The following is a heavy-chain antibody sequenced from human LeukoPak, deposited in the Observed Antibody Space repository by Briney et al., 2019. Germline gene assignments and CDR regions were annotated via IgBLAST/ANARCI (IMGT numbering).Heavy chain of an antibody. Sequence: TSETLSLTCAVYGGSFSGYYWSWIRQPPGKGLEWIGEINHSGSTNYNPSLKSRVTISVDTSKNQFSLKLSSVTAADTAVYYCARGRVTYSSGWRAGYYFDYWGQGTLVTVSS. CDR2: INHSGST. CDR1: GGSFSGYY. J-gene: IGHJ4*02. CDR3: ARGRVTYSSGWRAGYYFDY. V-gene: IGHV4-34*01. D-gene: IGHD6-19*01.